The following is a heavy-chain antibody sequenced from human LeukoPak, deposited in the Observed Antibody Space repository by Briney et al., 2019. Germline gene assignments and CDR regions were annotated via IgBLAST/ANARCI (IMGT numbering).Heavy chain of an antibody. CDR3: ARDSRPSYDSSAYYYPGGY. J-gene: IGHJ4*02. V-gene: IGHV1-46*01. CDR2: INPSGGST. CDR1: GYTFTSYY. Sequence: ASVKVSCKASGYTFTSYYMHWVRQAPGQGLEWMAIINPSGGSTSYAQKFQGRVTVTRDTSTSTVYMELSSLRSEDTAVYYCARDSRPSYDSSAYYYPGGYWGQGTLVTVSS. D-gene: IGHD3-22*01.